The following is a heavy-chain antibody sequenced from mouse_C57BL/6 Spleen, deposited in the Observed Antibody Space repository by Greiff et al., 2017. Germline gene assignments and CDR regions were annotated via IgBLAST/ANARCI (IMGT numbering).Heavy chain of an antibody. V-gene: IGHV1-55*01. CDR3: AREPLRNYAMDY. CDR1: GYTFTSYW. Sequence: VQLVESGAELVKPGASVKMSCKASGYTFTSYWITWVKQRPGQGLEWIGDIYPGSGSTNYNEKFKSKATLTVDTSSSTAYMQLSSLTSEDSAVYYCAREPLRNYAMDYWGQGTSVTVSS. J-gene: IGHJ4*01. CDR2: IYPGSGST. D-gene: IGHD1-1*01.